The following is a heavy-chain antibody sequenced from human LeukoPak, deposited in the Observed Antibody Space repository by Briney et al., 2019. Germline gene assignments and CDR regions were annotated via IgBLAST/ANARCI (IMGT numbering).Heavy chain of an antibody. CDR2: IIPIFGTA. Sequence: SVKVSCKASGGTFSSYAISWVRQAPGQGLEWMGGIIPIFGTANYAQKFQGRVTITADESTSTAYMELSSLRSEDTAVYYCASPAAGTLTPVFDYWGQEPWSPSPQ. D-gene: IGHD6-13*01. V-gene: IGHV1-69*13. J-gene: IGHJ4*01. CDR3: ASPAAGTLTPVFDY. CDR1: GGTFSSYA.